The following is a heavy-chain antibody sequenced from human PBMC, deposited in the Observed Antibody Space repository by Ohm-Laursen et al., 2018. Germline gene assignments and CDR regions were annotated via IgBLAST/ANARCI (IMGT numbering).Heavy chain of an antibody. CDR3: VRDRRDGFNYVEY. CDR2: ISYSGTS. Sequence: TLSLTCTASGGSISPHYWSWIRQSPEKGLEWIGYISYSGTSEHNPSLKGRVTMSVDTSKNQFSLSLNSVTAADTAIYYCVRDRRDGFNYVEYWGQGTLVTVSS. CDR1: GGSISPHY. J-gene: IGHJ4*02. V-gene: IGHV4-59*11. D-gene: IGHD5-24*01.